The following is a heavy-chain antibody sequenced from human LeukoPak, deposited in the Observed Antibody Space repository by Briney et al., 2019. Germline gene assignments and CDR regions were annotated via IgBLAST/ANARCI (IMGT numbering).Heavy chain of an antibody. CDR2: TYYRSKWYN. CDR1: GDSVSSNSAA. Sequence: SQTLSLTCAISGDSVSSNSAAWNWIRQSPSRGLQWLGRTYYRSKWYNDYAVSVQSRITINPDISKNQFSLKLSSVTAADTAVYYCARDLGYCSSTSCSWFDPWGQGTLVTVSS. D-gene: IGHD2-2*01. CDR3: ARDLGYCSSTSCSWFDP. J-gene: IGHJ5*02. V-gene: IGHV6-1*01.